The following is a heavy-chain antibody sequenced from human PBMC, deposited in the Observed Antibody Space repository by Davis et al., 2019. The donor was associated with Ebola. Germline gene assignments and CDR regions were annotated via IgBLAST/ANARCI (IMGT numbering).Heavy chain of an antibody. D-gene: IGHD3-10*01. J-gene: IGHJ4*02. Sequence: AASVKVSCKASGYTFTGYYMHWVRQAPGQGLEWMGIINPSGGSTSYAQKFQGRVTMTRDTSTSTVYMELSSLRSEDTAVYYCARDRKPMVRGDYFDYWGQGTLVTVSS. V-gene: IGHV1-46*03. CDR2: INPSGGST. CDR3: ARDRKPMVRGDYFDY. CDR1: GYTFTGYY.